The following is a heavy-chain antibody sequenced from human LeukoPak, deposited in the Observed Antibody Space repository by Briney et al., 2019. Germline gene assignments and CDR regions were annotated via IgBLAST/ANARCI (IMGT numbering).Heavy chain of an antibody. J-gene: IGHJ6*03. V-gene: IGHV4-61*02. Sequence: SETLSLTCTVSSGSISSVSYYWSWIREPAGKGLEWIGRIYTSGSTEYNPSLKSRVTVSVDPSKNQFSLKLRSVTAADTAVYYCARTSEGYCRSTRCWAYYYYMDVWGKGTTVTISS. CDR2: IYTSGST. CDR3: ARTSEGYCRSTRCWAYYYYMDV. D-gene: IGHD2-2*01. CDR1: SGSISSVSYY.